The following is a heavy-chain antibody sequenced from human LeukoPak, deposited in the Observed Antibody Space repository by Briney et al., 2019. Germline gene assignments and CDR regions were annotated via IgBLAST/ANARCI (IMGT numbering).Heavy chain of an antibody. CDR3: ARVGEVYQLLLGSFDY. J-gene: IGHJ4*02. CDR2: SNPIFGTA. CDR1: GCTFSSYA. V-gene: IGHV1-69*19. Sequence: GASVKVSCKASGCTFSSYAISWVRQARGEGLEGRGGSNPIFGTADYAQKFKGRVTINADQSTITAYMDLSSLSSEHTAVYYCARVGEVYQLLLGSFDYWGQGTLVSVSS. D-gene: IGHD2-2*01.